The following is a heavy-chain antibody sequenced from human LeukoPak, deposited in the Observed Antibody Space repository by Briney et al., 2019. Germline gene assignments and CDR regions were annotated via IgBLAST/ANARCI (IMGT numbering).Heavy chain of an antibody. D-gene: IGHD6-19*01. V-gene: IGHV3-48*03. CDR3: ATLAVAGSLDY. CDR1: GFTFSSYE. Sequence: GGSLRLSCAASGFTFSSYEMNWVRQAPGKGLEWVSYISSSGSTIYYADSVKGRFTISRDNAKNSLYLQMNSLRAEDTAVYYCATLAVAGSLDYWGQGTLVTVSS. CDR2: ISSSGSTI. J-gene: IGHJ4*02.